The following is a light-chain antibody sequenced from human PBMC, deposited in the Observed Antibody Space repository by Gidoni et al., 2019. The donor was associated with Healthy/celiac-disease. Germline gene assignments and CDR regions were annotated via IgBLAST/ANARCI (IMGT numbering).Light chain of an antibody. J-gene: IGLJ2*01. CDR2: GNS. CDR1: RTNIGAGYD. Sequence: QSVLTQRPPVSGAPPQMVTISGTGSRTNIGAGYDVHWYQQSPGTAPKLLIYGNSHRPSGLPDRFSGFKSGTSASLAITGLQAEDEADYYCQSYDSSLSGPVVFGGGTKLTVL. CDR3: QSYDSSLSGPVV. V-gene: IGLV1-40*01.